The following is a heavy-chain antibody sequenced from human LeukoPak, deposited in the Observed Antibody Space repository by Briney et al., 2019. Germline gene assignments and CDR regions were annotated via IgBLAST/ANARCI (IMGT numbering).Heavy chain of an antibody. V-gene: IGHV4-39*07. Sequence: SETLSLTCTVSGGSISSSHYYWGWIRQAPGKGLEWLGTIYYSGSTYYNPSLKSRVTISVDTSKNQFSLKLSSVTAADTAVYYCARVQGRGYYYMDVWGKGTTVTVSS. J-gene: IGHJ6*03. CDR2: IYYSGST. CDR1: GGSISSSHYY. CDR3: ARVQGRGYYYMDV.